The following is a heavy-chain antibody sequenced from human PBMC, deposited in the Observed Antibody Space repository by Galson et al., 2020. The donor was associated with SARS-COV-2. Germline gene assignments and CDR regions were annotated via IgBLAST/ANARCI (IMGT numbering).Heavy chain of an antibody. D-gene: IGHD2-21*02. V-gene: IGHV4-34*01. Sequence: SETLSLTCAVYGGSFSGYYWSWIRQPPGKGLEWIGEINSSGSTNYNPSLKSRVNISVDTSKNHFSLKLRSVTAADTAVYYCAREDNVFLVVTATWWCAFDYGGRGTLATVSS. CDR1: GGSFSGYY. J-gene: IGHJ4*02. CDR2: INSSGST. CDR3: AREDNVFLVVTATWWCAFDY.